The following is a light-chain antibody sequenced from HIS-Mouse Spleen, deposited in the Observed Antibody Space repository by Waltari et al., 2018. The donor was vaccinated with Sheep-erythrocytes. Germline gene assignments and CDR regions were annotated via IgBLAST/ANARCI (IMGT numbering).Light chain of an antibody. V-gene: IGLV2-11*01. J-gene: IGLJ1*01. Sequence: QSALTQPRSVSGSPGQSVTISCPGPSSDVGGYNFFPWYPQHPGKAPKRMIYDVSKRPSGVPDRFSGSKSGNTASLTISGLQAEDEADYYCCSYAGSYNHVFATGTKVTVL. CDR2: DVS. CDR1: SSDVGGYNF. CDR3: CSYAGSYNHV.